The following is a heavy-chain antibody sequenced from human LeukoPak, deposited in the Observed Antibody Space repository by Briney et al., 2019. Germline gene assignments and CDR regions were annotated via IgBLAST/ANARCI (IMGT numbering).Heavy chain of an antibody. CDR2: IYYSGST. D-gene: IGHD3-10*01. V-gene: IGHV4-59*01. CDR3: AREKTSGSYAP. J-gene: IGHJ4*02. CDR1: GGPISPYY. Sequence: SETLSLTCTVSGGPISPYYWGWIRQPPGKGLEWIGYIYYSGSTNYNPSLRSRVSFSVDTSKNQFSLKLSSVTAADTAVYYCAREKTSGSYAPWGQGTLVTVSS.